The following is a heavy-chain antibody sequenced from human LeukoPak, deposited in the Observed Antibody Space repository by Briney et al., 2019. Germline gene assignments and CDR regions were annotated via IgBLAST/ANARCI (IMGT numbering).Heavy chain of an antibody. J-gene: IGHJ6*03. D-gene: IGHD3-16*01. CDR3: ATERAGERPRPLLSYYYMDV. Sequence: GGSLRLSCAASGFTSSSYRMSWVRQAPGKGLEWVANIKQDGSEKHYVDSVKGRFTISRDNAKNSLYLQMNSLRAEDTAVYYCATERAGERPRPLLSYYYMDVWGKGTTVTISS. CDR2: IKQDGSEK. CDR1: GFTSSSYR. V-gene: IGHV3-7*01.